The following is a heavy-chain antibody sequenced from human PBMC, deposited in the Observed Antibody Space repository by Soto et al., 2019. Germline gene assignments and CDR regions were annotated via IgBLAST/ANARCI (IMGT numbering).Heavy chain of an antibody. CDR2: MNPNSGNT. V-gene: IGHV1-8*01. D-gene: IGHD3-9*01. Sequence: GASVKVSCKASGYTFTSYDINWVRQATGQGLEWMGWMNPNSGNTGYAQKFQGRVTMTRNTSISTAYMELSSLRSEDTAVYYCARGQGDWLLSSDYYYYMDVWGKGTTVTVSS. CDR1: GYTFTSYD. CDR3: ARGQGDWLLSSDYYYYMDV. J-gene: IGHJ6*03.